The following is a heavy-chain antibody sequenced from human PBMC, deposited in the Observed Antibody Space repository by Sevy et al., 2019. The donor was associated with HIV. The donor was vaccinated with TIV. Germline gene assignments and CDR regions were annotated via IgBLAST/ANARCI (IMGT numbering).Heavy chain of an antibody. CDR1: GFTFSSYD. CDR3: ARDSDFGDPKLYYYYGMDV. J-gene: IGHJ6*02. Sequence: GGSLRLSCAASGFTFSSYDMHWVRQAPGKGLEWVALISYDGSSKYYADSVKGRFTISRDNSKNTLYLQMNSLRSEDTAMYYCARDSDFGDPKLYYYYGMDVWGQGTTVTVSS. D-gene: IGHD4-17*01. V-gene: IGHV3-30*03. CDR2: ISYDGSSK.